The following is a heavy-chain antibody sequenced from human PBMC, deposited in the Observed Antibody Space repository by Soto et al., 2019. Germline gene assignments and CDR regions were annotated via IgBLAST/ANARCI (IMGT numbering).Heavy chain of an antibody. CDR2: INPNSGGT. CDR1: GYTFTGYY. D-gene: IGHD6-6*01. V-gene: IGHV1-2*02. J-gene: IGHJ6*02. CDR3: AGAARPYYYYGMDV. Sequence: ASVKVSCKASGYTFTGYYMHWVRQAPGQGLEWMGWINPNSGGTNYAQKFQGRVTMTRDTSISTAYMELSRLRSDDTAVYYCAGAARPYYYYGMDVWGQGTTVNVSS.